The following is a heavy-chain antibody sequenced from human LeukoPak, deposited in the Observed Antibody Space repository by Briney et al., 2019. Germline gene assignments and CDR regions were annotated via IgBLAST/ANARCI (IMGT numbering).Heavy chain of an antibody. J-gene: IGHJ3*02. CDR2: IGGSGSTT. CDR1: GFTFSNYE. D-gene: IGHD1-1*01. V-gene: IGHV3-48*03. Sequence: GGSLRLSCAASGFTFSNYEMNWVRQAPGKGLEWVSYIGGSGSTTHYADSVKGRFTISRDNAKNSLYLQMNSLRAEDTALYYCARESDTTPFTDAFDIWGQGTMVTVSS. CDR3: ARESDTTPFTDAFDI.